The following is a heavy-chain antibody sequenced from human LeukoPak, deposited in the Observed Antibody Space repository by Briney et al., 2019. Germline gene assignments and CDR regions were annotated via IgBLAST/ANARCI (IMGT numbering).Heavy chain of an antibody. J-gene: IGHJ4*02. Sequence: PGGSLRLSCAASGFTFSSYGMHWVRQAPGKGLEWVAVIWYDGSNKYYADSVKGRFTISRDNSKNTLYLQMNSLRAEDTAVYYCARDIAVNYDILTDLDYWGQGTLVTVSS. V-gene: IGHV3-33*01. CDR1: GFTFSSYG. CDR3: ARDIAVNYDILTDLDY. CDR2: IWYDGSNK. D-gene: IGHD3-9*01.